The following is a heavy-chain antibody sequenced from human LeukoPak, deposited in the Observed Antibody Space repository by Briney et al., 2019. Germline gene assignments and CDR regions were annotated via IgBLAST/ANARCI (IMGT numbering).Heavy chain of an antibody. V-gene: IGHV3-30*18. J-gene: IGHJ4*02. CDR3: AKDSASLSSHFATYFDS. CDR1: GFNFFGYG. D-gene: IGHD6-13*01. CDR2: ISHDGSDK. Sequence: GGSLRLSCAASGFNFFGYGMHWVRQAPGKGPQWVAVISHDGSDKYYADSVKVRFTISRDNSKNTLYLQMNSLKPEDTAVYFCAKDSASLSSHFATYFDSWGQGTLVTVSS.